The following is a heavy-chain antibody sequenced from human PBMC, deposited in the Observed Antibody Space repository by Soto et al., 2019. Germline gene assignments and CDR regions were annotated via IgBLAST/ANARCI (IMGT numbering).Heavy chain of an antibody. CDR2: ISAYNGDT. V-gene: IGHV1-18*01. CDR3: ARDQQLRLPYYYYAMDV. J-gene: IGHJ6*02. CDR1: GYTITRYG. Sequence: ASVKVSCKASGYTITRYGISWVRQAPGQGLEWMGWISAYNGDTNYAQKFQGRVTMTTDTSTSTAYMELRSLRSDDTAVYFCARDQQLRLPYYYYAMDVWGQGTTVTVS. D-gene: IGHD5-18*01.